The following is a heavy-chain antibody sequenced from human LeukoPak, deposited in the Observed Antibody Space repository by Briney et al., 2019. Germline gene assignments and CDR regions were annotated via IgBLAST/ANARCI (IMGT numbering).Heavy chain of an antibody. CDR3: VHSSGWYIPFDY. Sequence: SETLSLTCTVSGGSISSSSYYWGWIRQPPGKGLEWIGSIYYSGSTYYNPSLKSRVTISVDMSKNQFSLKLSSVTAADSAVYYCVHSSGWYIPFDYWGQGTLVTVSS. D-gene: IGHD6-19*01. J-gene: IGHJ4*02. V-gene: IGHV4-39*01. CDR1: GGSISSSSYY. CDR2: IYYSGST.